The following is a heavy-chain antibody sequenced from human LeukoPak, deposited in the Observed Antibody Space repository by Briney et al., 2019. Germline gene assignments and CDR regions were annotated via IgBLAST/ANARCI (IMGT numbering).Heavy chain of an antibody. D-gene: IGHD4-17*01. J-gene: IGHJ4*02. Sequence: GGSLRLSCAASGFIFSSYGMHWVRQAPGKGLEWVAFIRYDGSNKYYADCVKGRFTISRDNSKNTLYLQMNSLRAEDTAVYYCAKDTATVTAGVIDYWGQGTLVTVSS. CDR1: GFIFSSYG. CDR3: AKDTATVTAGVIDY. V-gene: IGHV3-30*02. CDR2: IRYDGSNK.